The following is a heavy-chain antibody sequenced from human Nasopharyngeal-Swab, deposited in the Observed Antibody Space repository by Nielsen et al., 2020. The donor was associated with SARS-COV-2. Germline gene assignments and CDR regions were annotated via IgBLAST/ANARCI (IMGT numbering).Heavy chain of an antibody. CDR1: GFSITYRF. Sequence: SVKVSCKASGFSITYRFLHWMRQAPGQALEWMGWITPFNGNAKYAQKFQGRVSITRDGSRTTASLELSSLRPDDTAMYFCASGQCINGVCNPTDGLDVRGQGTSVTVS. J-gene: IGHJ6*02. V-gene: IGHV1-45*02. D-gene: IGHD2-8*01. CDR2: ITPFNGNA. CDR3: ASGQCINGVCNPTDGLDV.